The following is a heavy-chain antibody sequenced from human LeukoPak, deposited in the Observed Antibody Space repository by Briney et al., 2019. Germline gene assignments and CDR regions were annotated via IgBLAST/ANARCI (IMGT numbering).Heavy chain of an antibody. Sequence: GESLKISCKGSGYSFTNYWIGWVRQMPGKGLEWMGIIYPSDSDTRYSPSFQGQVTISADKSGSTAYLQWSSLKASDTAIYYCARPSYELVHYFEYWGQGTLVTVSS. CDR3: ARPSYELVHYFEY. CDR1: GYSFTNYW. CDR2: IYPSDSDT. D-gene: IGHD3-16*01. J-gene: IGHJ4*02. V-gene: IGHV5-51*01.